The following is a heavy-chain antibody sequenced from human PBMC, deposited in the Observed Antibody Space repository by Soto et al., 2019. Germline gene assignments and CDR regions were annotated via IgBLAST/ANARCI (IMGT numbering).Heavy chain of an antibody. CDR3: ARFAGSGWEVDY. V-gene: IGHV1-18*04. J-gene: IGHJ4*02. CDR1: GYTFTSYG. CDR2: ISAYNGNT. D-gene: IGHD3-10*01. Sequence: ASVKVSCKASGYTFTSYGISWVRQAPGQGLEWMGWISAYNGNTNYAQKLQGRVTMTTDTSTSTAYMELSRLRSDDTAVYYCARFAGSGWEVDYWSQGTLVTVSS.